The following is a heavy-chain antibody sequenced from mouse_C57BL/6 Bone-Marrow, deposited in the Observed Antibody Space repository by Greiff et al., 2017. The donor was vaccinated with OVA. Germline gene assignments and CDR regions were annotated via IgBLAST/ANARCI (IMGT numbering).Heavy chain of an antibody. V-gene: IGHV1-53*01. CDR1: GYTFTSYW. CDR2: INPSNGGT. CDR3: AREGITTVVHWYFDV. Sequence: QVQLQQPGTELVKPGASVKLSCKASGYTFTSYWMHWVKQRPGQGLEWIGNINPSNGGTNYNEKFKSKATLTVDTSSSTAYMQLSSLTSEDSAVYYCAREGITTVVHWYFDVWGTGTTVTVSS. D-gene: IGHD1-1*01. J-gene: IGHJ1*03.